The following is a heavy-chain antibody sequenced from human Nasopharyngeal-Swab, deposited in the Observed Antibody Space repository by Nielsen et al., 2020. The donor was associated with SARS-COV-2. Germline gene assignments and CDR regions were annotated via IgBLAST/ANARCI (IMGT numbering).Heavy chain of an antibody. V-gene: IGHV3-30-3*01. CDR2: ISYDGSNK. CDR1: GFTFSSYA. Sequence: GGSLRLSCAASGFTFSSYAMHWVRQAPGKGLEWVAVISYDGSNKYYADSVKGRFTISRDNSKNTLYLQMNSLRAEDTAVYYCARGPPAVAEYFDYWGQGTLVTVSS. CDR3: ARGPPAVAEYFDY. D-gene: IGHD6-19*01. J-gene: IGHJ4*02.